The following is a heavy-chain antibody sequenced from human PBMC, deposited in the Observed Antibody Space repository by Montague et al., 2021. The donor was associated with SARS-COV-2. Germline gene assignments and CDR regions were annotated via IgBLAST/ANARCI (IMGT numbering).Heavy chain of an antibody. D-gene: IGHD3-3*01. Sequence: SETLSLTCAVYGGSFSGYYWSWIRQPPGEGLEWIGETNHSGSTNYNPSLKSRVTISADTSKNQFSLKLSSVTAADTAVYYCARGSSFVTIFGVVTTDPLFDYWGQGTLVTVSS. CDR3: ARGSSFVTIFGVVTTDPLFDY. CDR1: GGSFSGYY. CDR2: TNHSGST. J-gene: IGHJ4*02. V-gene: IGHV4-34*01.